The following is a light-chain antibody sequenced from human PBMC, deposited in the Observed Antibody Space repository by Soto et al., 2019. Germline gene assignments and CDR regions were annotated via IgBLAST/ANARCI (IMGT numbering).Light chain of an antibody. Sequence: DIQMTQSPSTLSASVGDGVTITCRASQSISSWLAWYQQKPGKAPKLLIYDASSLESGVPSRFSGSGSGTEFTLTISSLQPDDFATYYCQQYNSAYTFGQGTKLEIK. CDR2: DAS. CDR3: QQYNSAYT. J-gene: IGKJ2*01. V-gene: IGKV1-5*01. CDR1: QSISSW.